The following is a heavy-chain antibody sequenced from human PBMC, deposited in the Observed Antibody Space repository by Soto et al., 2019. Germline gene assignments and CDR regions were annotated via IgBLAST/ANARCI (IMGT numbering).Heavy chain of an antibody. CDR2: IIPVFGTP. J-gene: IGHJ4*02. Sequence: QVQLEQSGSEVKKSGSSVKVSSKASGYSFSSHAITWVRQAPGQGLEWMGGIIPVFGTPSYAQKFQGRVTISADKTTNTSSLELRSRRSEDTAVYYCARGGALSTSWYWGDGLDSWGQGTQVTVSS. V-gene: IGHV1-69*06. D-gene: IGHD6-13*01. CDR1: GYSFSSHA. CDR3: ARGGALSTSWYWGDGLDS.